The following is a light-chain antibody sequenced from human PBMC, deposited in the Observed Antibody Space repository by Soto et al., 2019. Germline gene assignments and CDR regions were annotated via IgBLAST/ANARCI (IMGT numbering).Light chain of an antibody. Sequence: QSALTQPASVSGSPGQSITISCTGTSSDVGSYNLVSWYQQHPGKAPKLMIYEDSKRPSGVSNRFSGSKSGKTASLTISGLQAEDEADYYCCSYAGSSTFVFGGGTKLTVL. CDR2: EDS. V-gene: IGLV2-23*02. CDR3: CSYAGSSTFV. J-gene: IGLJ2*01. CDR1: SSDVGSYNL.